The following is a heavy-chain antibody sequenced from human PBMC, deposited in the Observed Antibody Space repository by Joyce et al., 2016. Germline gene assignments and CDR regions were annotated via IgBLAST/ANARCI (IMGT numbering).Heavy chain of an antibody. V-gene: IGHV1-69*01. CDR1: GGTFSNYA. CDR2: IIPIFGTT. Sequence: QVQLVQPGAEVKKPGSSVKVSCKASGGTFSNYAISWVRQAPGQGLEWMGGIIPIFGTTNYAQKFQGRVTITADESTSTTYMELGRMRSQDTAVYYCARGARAAAGTFDAFDIWGQGTMVTVS. D-gene: IGHD6-13*01. CDR3: ARGARAAAGTFDAFDI. J-gene: IGHJ3*02.